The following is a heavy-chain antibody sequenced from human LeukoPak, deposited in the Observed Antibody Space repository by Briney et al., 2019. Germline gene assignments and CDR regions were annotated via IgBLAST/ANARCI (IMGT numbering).Heavy chain of an antibody. Sequence: ASVKVSCKASGYTFTSYGISWVRQAPRQGLAWMGWISAYNGNTNYAQKLQGRVTMTTATSTSTASMELRSLRSDDTAVYYCARVRPLYSSSWIDYWGQGTLVTVSS. CDR2: ISAYNGNT. J-gene: IGHJ4*02. CDR3: ARVRPLYSSSWIDY. V-gene: IGHV1-18*01. D-gene: IGHD6-13*01. CDR1: GYTFTSYG.